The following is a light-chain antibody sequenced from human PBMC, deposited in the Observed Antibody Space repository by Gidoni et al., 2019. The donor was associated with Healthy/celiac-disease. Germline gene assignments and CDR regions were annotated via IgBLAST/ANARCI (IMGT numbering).Light chain of an antibody. J-gene: IGKJ3*01. Sequence: ILTCQASQDISNYLNWYQQKPGKAPKLLIYDASNLETGVPSRFSGSGSETDFTFNISSLQPEDIATYYCQQYDNLLTFGPGTKVDIK. V-gene: IGKV1-33*01. CDR2: DAS. CDR1: QDISNY. CDR3: QQYDNLLT.